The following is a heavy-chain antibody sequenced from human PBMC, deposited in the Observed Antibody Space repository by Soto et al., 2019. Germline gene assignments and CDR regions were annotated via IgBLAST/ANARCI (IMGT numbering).Heavy chain of an antibody. J-gene: IGHJ4*02. Sequence: TLSLTCAVSGGSITTGNHYWSWIRQLPGQGLQWIGLVTSTGSPHYNPSLQSRGTISLDTSKNQFSLKLNSVTAADTAVYYCARSRFSSSWYPDNWGQGTLVTVSS. CDR1: GGSITTGNHY. D-gene: IGHD6-13*01. V-gene: IGHV4-31*02. CDR2: VTSTGSP. CDR3: ARSRFSSSWYPDN.